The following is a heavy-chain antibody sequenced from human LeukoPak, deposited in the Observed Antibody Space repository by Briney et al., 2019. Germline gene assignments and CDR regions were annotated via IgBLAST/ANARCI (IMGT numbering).Heavy chain of an antibody. CDR2: IYRGETT. D-gene: IGHD6-13*01. Sequence: SETLSLTCSVSGGSINNYWWSWIRQPPGKGLEWIGYIYRGETTNYNPSLKSRVTLSVDTSKNQISLKLNSVTAADTAVYYCARHQYSSSWYNWFDPWGQGTLVTVSS. V-gene: IGHV4-4*09. J-gene: IGHJ5*02. CDR3: ARHQYSSSWYNWFDP. CDR1: GGSINNYW.